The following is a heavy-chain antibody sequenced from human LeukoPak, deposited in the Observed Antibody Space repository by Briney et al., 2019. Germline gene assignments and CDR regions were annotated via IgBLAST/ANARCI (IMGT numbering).Heavy chain of an antibody. CDR3: ARASLSYDFWSGYSNNWFDP. D-gene: IGHD3-3*01. CDR1: GGSISSYY. CDR2: IYTSGST. Sequence: SETLSLTCSVSGGSISSYYWSWIRQPAGKGLEWIGRIYTSGSTNYNPSLKSRVTMSVDTSKNQFSLKLSSVTAADTAVYYCARASLSYDFWSGYSNNWFDPWGQGTLVTVSS. J-gene: IGHJ5*02. V-gene: IGHV4-4*07.